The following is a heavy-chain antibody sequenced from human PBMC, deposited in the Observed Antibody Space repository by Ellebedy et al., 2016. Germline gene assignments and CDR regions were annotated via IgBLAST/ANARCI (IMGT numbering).Heavy chain of an antibody. CDR1: GFTFSSYS. CDR3: ASWYCSSTSCYNRY. J-gene: IGHJ4*02. D-gene: IGHD2-2*02. CDR2: ISSSSSYI. V-gene: IGHV3-21*01. Sequence: GGSLRLXXAASGFTFSSYSMNWVRQAPGKGLEWVSSISSSSSYIYYADSVKGRFTISRDNAKNSLYLQMNSLRAEDTAVYYCASWYCSSTSCYNRYWGQGTLVTVSS.